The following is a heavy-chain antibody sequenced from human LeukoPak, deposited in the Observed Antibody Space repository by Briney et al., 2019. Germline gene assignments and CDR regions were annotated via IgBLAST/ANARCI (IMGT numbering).Heavy chain of an antibody. CDR1: GFTFAPDS. CDR3: AKGGYIGYNGLFDT. V-gene: IGHV3-23*01. Sequence: GGSLRLSCAASGFTFAPDSVSWGRQAPGKRLQWVSAISAGGTAIYYADSVKGRFTISRDDSNNMLYLQMNSLRDEDTATYYCAKGGYIGYNGLFDTWGQGTTVTVSS. CDR2: ISAGGTAI. D-gene: IGHD5-12*01. J-gene: IGHJ3*02.